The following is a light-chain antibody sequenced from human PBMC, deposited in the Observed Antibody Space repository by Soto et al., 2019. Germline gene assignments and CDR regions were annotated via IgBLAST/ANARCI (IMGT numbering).Light chain of an antibody. J-gene: IGKJ4*01. CDR3: QQYYNWPPLT. CDR2: GAS. Sequence: EIVMTQSPATLSVSPGERATLSCRASQSVSSNLAWYQQKPGQAPRLLIYGASTRATGIPARFSGSGSGTEFTLTISSLQSADFAVYYCQQYYNWPPLTFGGGTKVEIK. CDR1: QSVSSN. V-gene: IGKV3-15*01.